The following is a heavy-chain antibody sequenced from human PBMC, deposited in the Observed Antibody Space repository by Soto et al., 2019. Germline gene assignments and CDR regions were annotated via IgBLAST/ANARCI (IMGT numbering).Heavy chain of an antibody. V-gene: IGHV1-2*02. Sequence: VKASCTASRYTFTAQYLHWVRKAPGEGLEWMGWINPTTGATRYAQKFQGRVTMTRDTSISTAYLEVRSLRPDGTAVYYCAKVDSSWVSWFDPWGQGTLVTVSS. D-gene: IGHD6-19*01. CDR2: INPTTGAT. CDR3: AKVDSSWVSWFDP. J-gene: IGHJ5*02. CDR1: RYTFTAQY.